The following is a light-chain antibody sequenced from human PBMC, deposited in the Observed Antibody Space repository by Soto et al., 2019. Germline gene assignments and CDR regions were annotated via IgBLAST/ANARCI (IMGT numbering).Light chain of an antibody. CDR3: QQYGSSFT. J-gene: IGKJ5*01. V-gene: IGKV3-20*01. CDR2: GAS. Sequence: EIVLTQSPGTLSLSPGERATLSCRASQSVSSSYLAWYQQKPGQAPRLLIYGASIRASGIPDRLSGSGSGTDFTLTISRLEPEDFAVYYCQQYGSSFTFGQGTRLEIK. CDR1: QSVSSSY.